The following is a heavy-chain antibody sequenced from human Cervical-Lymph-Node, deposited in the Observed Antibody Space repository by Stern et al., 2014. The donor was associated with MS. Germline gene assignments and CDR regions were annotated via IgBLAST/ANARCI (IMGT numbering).Heavy chain of an antibody. J-gene: IGHJ4*02. CDR2: IWYDGSNK. CDR3: ARDRGGKGPVDY. V-gene: IGHV3-33*01. CDR1: GFTFSSYG. D-gene: IGHD3-10*01. Sequence: VQLVESGGGVVQPGRSLRLSCAASGFTFSSYGMHWVRQAPGKGLEWMAVIWYDGSNKYYADSVKGRFTISRDNSKNTLYLQMNSLRAEDTAVYYCARDRGGKGPVDYWGQRTLVTVSS.